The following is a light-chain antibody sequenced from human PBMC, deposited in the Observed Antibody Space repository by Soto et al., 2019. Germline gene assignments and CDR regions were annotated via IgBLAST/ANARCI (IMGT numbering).Light chain of an antibody. CDR2: GAS. J-gene: IGKJ1*01. Sequence: EIVMTQSPATLSLSPGERATLSCRASQSVSSNLAWYQQKPGQAPRLLIYGASTRATGIPARFSGSGSGTEFILTIDSLQSEDFAVYYCQQYSNWPPWTFGQGTKVDTK. CDR3: QQYSNWPPWT. CDR1: QSVSSN. V-gene: IGKV3-15*01.